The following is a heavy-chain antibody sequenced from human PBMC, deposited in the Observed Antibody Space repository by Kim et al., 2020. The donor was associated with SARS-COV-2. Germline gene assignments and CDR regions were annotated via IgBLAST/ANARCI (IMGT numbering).Heavy chain of an antibody. V-gene: IGHV4-39*02. Sequence: SETLSLTCTVSGASINRRDHYWAWIRQSPGKGLEWIGSFDYSGSASYYDPSLKSRVTISVDTSKNHLSLKLISVTAADTAVYYCASVPSTGNAGRGYFDSWGQGTLVTVSS. D-gene: IGHD1-1*01. CDR2: FDYSGSA. CDR1: GASINRRDHY. J-gene: IGHJ4*02. CDR3: ASVPSTGNAGRGYFDS.